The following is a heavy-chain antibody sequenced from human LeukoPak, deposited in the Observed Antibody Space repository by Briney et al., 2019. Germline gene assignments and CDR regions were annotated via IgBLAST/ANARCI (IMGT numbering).Heavy chain of an antibody. V-gene: IGHV1-46*01. CDR3: ARDQEAFDY. J-gene: IGHJ4*02. CDR2: IYPKDGST. CDR1: GYSFTSNY. Sequence: ASVKVSCKASGYSFTSNYIHWVRQAPGQGLEWMGMIYPKDGSTSYAQKFQGRVTVTRDTSTSTVHMELSGLRSEDTAVYYCARDQEAFDYWGQGTLVTVSS.